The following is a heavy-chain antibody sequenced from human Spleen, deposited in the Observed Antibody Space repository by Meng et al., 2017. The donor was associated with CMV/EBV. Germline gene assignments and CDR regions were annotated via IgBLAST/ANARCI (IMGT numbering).Heavy chain of an antibody. CDR1: GHTLTGYY. CDR2: IRSKANNYAT. D-gene: IGHD3-10*01. V-gene: IGHV3-73*01. J-gene: IGHJ4*02. Sequence: KVSCKASGHTLTGYYMHWVRQASGKGLEWIGRIRSKANNYATIYAASVKGRFTISRDDSKNTAYLQMNSLKSEDTAVYYCTRIGSLGSAFNWGQGTLVTVSS. CDR3: TRIGSLGSAFN.